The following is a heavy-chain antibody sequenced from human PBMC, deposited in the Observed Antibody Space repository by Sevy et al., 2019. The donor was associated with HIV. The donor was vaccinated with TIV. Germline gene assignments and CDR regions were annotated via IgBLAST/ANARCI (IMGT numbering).Heavy chain of an antibody. CDR1: DVSIRSSGYY. CDR3: ARQREDIIVIPAAFYGMDV. Sequence: SETLSLTCTVSDVSIRSSGYYWGWIRQPPGKGLEWIGSIFYSGSPNYNPSLKSRVTISVDTSKNQFSLKLSSVTAADTAVYYCARQREDIIVIPAAFYGMDVWGQGTTVTVSS. CDR2: IFYSGSP. J-gene: IGHJ6*02. D-gene: IGHD2-2*01. V-gene: IGHV4-39*01.